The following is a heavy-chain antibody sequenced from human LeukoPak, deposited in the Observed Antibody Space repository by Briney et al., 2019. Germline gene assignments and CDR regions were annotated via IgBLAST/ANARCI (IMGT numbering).Heavy chain of an antibody. CDR3: ARRGGSSWSSFDY. D-gene: IGHD6-13*01. V-gene: IGHV3-23*01. CDR1: VFIFDNYA. J-gene: IGHJ4*02. Sequence: GVSLRLSCAASVFIFDNYAMNWVREAPWKGLEWVSGISGLGGSAYYAASVKGRFTISRDNSGNRVFLQLNSLRVEDTAVYYCARRGGSSWSSFDYWGQGTLVTVSS. CDR2: ISGLGGSA.